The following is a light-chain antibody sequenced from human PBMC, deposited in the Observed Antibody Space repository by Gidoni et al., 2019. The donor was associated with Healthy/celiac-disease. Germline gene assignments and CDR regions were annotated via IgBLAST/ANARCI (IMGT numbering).Light chain of an antibody. V-gene: IGKV1-39*01. CDR2: AAS. J-gene: IGKJ4*01. CDR3: QQSYSTLT. Sequence: DIQMTQSPSSLSASVGDRVTITCRASQSISSYLNWYQQKPGKAPKLLIYAASSLQSVVPSRFSGSGSGTDFTLTISSLQPEDVATYYCQQSYSTLTFGGGTKVEIK. CDR1: QSISSY.